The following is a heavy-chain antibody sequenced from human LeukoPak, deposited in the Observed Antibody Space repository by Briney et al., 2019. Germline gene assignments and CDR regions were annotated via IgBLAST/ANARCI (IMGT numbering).Heavy chain of an antibody. CDR2: SHSSGST. D-gene: IGHD2-15*01. V-gene: IGHV4-61*01. Sequence: SETLSLTCTVSGGSISSSSYYWSWVRQPPGKGLEWIGYSHSSGSTSYNPSLNSRVTISVDTSKNQFSLNLRSVTAADTAVYYCARYCSGGDCYSRAFDYWGQGALVTVSS. J-gene: IGHJ4*02. CDR3: ARYCSGGDCYSRAFDY. CDR1: GGSISSSSYY.